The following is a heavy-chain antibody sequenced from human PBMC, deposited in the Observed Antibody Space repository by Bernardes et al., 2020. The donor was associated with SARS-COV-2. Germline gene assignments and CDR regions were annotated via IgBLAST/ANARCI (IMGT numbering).Heavy chain of an antibody. CDR3: ARDRPRGYFDFYGMDV. D-gene: IGHD3-9*01. J-gene: IGHJ6*02. CDR1: GFTFSNYW. Sequence: SLILSCAASGFTFSNYWMHWVRQAPGKGLVWVSRINSDVTRTAYADAVKGRFTISRDNAKNTLYLQMDSLRVEDTAVYYCARDRPRGYFDFYGMDVWGPGTTVTVSS. CDR2: INSDVTRT. V-gene: IGHV3-74*01.